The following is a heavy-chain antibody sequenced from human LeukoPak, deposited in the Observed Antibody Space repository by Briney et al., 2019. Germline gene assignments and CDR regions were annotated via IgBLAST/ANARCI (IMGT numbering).Heavy chain of an antibody. Sequence: GGSLRLSCAASGFTFSNYWMSWVRQAPGKGLEWLANINQDGSEIYYVDSVKGRFTISRDNGKNSLYIQINSLRADDTAVYYCARDQGSMIVVPTTNWYFDLWGRGTLVTVSS. CDR2: INQDGSEI. CDR1: GFTFSNYW. D-gene: IGHD3-22*01. V-gene: IGHV3-7*01. J-gene: IGHJ2*01. CDR3: ARDQGSMIVVPTTNWYFDL.